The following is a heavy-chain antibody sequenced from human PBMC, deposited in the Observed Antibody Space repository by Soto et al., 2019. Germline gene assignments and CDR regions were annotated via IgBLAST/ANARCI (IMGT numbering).Heavy chain of an antibody. CDR1: GVSIINNY. V-gene: IGHV4-4*07. CDR3: ARREDTFDF. J-gene: IGHJ4*02. CDR2: VYSSGRT. Sequence: LSLTCAVSGVSIINNYWTWIRQPAGKGLEWLGRVYSSGRTTYNPSLKSRLTMSVDTSKNQFSLHLSSVTAADTAVYYCARREDTFDFWGQGMSVTVSS.